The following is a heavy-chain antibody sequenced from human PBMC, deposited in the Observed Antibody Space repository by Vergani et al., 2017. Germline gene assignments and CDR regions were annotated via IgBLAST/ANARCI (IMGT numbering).Heavy chain of an antibody. CDR2: INPSGGST. CDR3: ASSTVAAAAYIY. D-gene: IGHD6-13*01. J-gene: IGHJ4*02. Sequence: QVQLVQSGAEVKKPGASVKVSCKASGYPFTSYYMHWVRQAPGQGLEWMGIINPSGGSTSYAQKFQGRVTMTRDTSTSTVYMELSSLRSEDTAVYYCASSTVAAAAYIYWGQGTLVTVSS. CDR1: GYPFTSYY. V-gene: IGHV1-46*01.